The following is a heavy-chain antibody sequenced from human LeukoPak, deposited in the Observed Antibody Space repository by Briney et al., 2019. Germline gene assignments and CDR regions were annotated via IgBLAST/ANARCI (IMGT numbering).Heavy chain of an antibody. J-gene: IGHJ4*02. CDR3: ARAYYDYVWGSYRPRQAKYYFDY. CDR1: GYTFTSYG. CDR2: ISAYNGNT. V-gene: IGHV1-18*01. Sequence: GASVKVSCKASGYTFTSYGISWVRQAPGQGLEWMGWISAYNGNTNYAQKLQGRVTMTTDTSTSTAYMELRSLRSDDTAVYYCARAYYDYVWGSYRPRQAKYYFDYWGQGTLVTVSS. D-gene: IGHD3-16*02.